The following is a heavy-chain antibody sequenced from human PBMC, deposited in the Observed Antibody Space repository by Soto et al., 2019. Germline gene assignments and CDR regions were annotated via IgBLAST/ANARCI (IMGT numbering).Heavy chain of an antibody. V-gene: IGHV4-59*01. CDR3: ASSGIVGREVNTWFDP. CDR2: ISYRGST. D-gene: IGHD3-22*01. CDR1: AGSITTSY. Sequence: SETLSLTCTVSAGSITTSYWSWIRQPLGKALEWIGYISYRGSTNYNPSLKSRLTISIDTSKSQISLKLTSMTTADTAVYYCASSGIVGREVNTWFDPWGQGTLVTV. J-gene: IGHJ5*02.